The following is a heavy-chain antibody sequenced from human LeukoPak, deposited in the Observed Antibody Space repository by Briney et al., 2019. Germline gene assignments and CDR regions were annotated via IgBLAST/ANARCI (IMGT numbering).Heavy chain of an antibody. J-gene: IGHJ4*02. V-gene: IGHV3-23*01. CDR3: AKVSWLGTLPSYHFDS. CDR1: GFTFSDHA. CDR2: IRGTGTTT. D-gene: IGHD6-19*01. Sequence: GGSLRLSCAASGFTFSDHAMSRVRQAPGKGLEWVSAIRGTGTTTFHAASVKGRFTISRDNSKNTADLQMNSLRAEDTAVYYCAKVSWLGTLPSYHFDSWGQGTQVTVSS.